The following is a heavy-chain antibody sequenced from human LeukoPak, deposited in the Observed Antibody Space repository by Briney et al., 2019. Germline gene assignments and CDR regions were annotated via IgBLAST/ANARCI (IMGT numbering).Heavy chain of an antibody. CDR3: AKRFSSSGAFDI. D-gene: IGHD2-2*01. CDR1: GFTFGDYA. CDR2: IRSKAYGGTT. J-gene: IGHJ3*02. Sequence: GRSLRLSCTASGFTFGDYAMSWFRQAPGKGLEWVGFIRSKAYGGTTEYAASVKGRFTISRDDSKSIAYLQMNSLKTEDTAVYYCAKRFSSSGAFDIWGQGTMVTVSS. V-gene: IGHV3-49*03.